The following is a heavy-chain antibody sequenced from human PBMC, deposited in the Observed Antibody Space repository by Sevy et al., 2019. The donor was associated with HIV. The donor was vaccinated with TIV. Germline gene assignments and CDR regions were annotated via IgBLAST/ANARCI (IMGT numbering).Heavy chain of an antibody. V-gene: IGHV3-74*01. CDR3: ARDLAARPFYYYGMDV. CDR1: GFTFSSYW. D-gene: IGHD6-6*01. CDR2: INSDGSST. Sequence: GGSLRLSCAASGFTFSSYWMHWVRQAPGKGLVWVSRINSDGSSTSYADSVKGRFTISRDNAKNTLYLQMNSLRADDTAVYYCARDLAARPFYYYGMDVWGQGTTVTVSS. J-gene: IGHJ6*02.